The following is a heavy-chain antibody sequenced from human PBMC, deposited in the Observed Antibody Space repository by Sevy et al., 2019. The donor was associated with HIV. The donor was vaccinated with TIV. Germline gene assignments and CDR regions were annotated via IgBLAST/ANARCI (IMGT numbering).Heavy chain of an antibody. V-gene: IGHV3-30*02. CDR1: GFTFSSYG. Sequence: GGSLRLSCAASGFTFSSYGMHWVRQAPGKGLEWVAVIWYDGSNKYYADSVKGRFTISRDNSKNTLYLQMNSLRAEDTAVYYCAKGSSNYPYYYGMDVWGQGTTVTVSS. CDR3: AKGSSNYPYYYGMDV. CDR2: IWYDGSNK. J-gene: IGHJ6*02. D-gene: IGHD4-4*01.